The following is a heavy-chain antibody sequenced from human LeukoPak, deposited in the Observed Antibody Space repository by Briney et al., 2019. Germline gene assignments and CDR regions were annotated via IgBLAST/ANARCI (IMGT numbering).Heavy chain of an antibody. D-gene: IGHD5-18*01. V-gene: IGHV1-46*01. CDR1: GYTFTSYY. Sequence: ASVKVSCKASGYTFTSYYMHWVRQAPGQGLEWMGIINPSGGSTSYAQKFQGRVTMTRDTSTSTVYMELSSLRSEDTAVYYCARYRDTAMVEESAFDIWGQGTMVTVSS. CDR3: ARYRDTAMVEESAFDI. J-gene: IGHJ3*02. CDR2: INPSGGST.